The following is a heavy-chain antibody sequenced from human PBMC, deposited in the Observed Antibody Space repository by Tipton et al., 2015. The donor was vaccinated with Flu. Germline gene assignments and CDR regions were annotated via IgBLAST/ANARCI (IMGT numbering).Heavy chain of an antibody. Sequence: TLSLTCTVSSGSIRSTNYFCAWIRQPPGKGLEWIGDMSYSENTYYNPSLKSRVTISVDTSKSQFSLMLRSVTAADTAVYYCARLSYYDVDLKNFYFDYWGQGALVTVSS. V-gene: IGHV4-39*01. CDR2: MSYSENT. CDR3: ARLSYYDVDLKNFYFDY. D-gene: IGHD3-10*02. J-gene: IGHJ4*02. CDR1: SGSIRSTNYF.